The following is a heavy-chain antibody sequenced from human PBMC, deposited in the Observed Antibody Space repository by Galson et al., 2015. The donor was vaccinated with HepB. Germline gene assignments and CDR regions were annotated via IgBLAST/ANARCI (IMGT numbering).Heavy chain of an antibody. CDR2: TYYRSKWYN. D-gene: IGHD4-23*01. J-gene: IGHJ6*03. CDR3: ARDRLASDYGGKGNYYYYYMDV. Sequence: CAISGDGVSSNSAAWNWIRQSPSRGLEWLGRTYYRSKWYNDYAVSVKSRITINPDTSKNQFSLQLNSVTPEDTAVYYCARDRLASDYGGKGNYYYYYMDVWGKGTTVTVSS. V-gene: IGHV6-1*01. CDR1: GDGVSSNSAA.